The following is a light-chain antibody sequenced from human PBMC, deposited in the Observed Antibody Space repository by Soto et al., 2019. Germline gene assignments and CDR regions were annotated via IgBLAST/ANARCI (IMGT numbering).Light chain of an antibody. CDR2: DVS. CDR1: SSDVGGYNY. V-gene: IGLV2-14*01. CDR3: SSYTSSSTV. Sequence: QSVLTQPASVSGSPGQSITISCTGTSSDVGGYNYVSWYQQHPGKAPKLMIYDVSNRPSGVSNRFSGSKSANTASLTSSGLQAEDEADYYCSSYTSSSTVFGGGTKLTVL. J-gene: IGLJ2*01.